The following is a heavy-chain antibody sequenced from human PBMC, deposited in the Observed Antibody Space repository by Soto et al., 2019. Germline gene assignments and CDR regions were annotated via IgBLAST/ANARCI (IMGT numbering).Heavy chain of an antibody. Sequence: RLSCAASGFTFGTYAMHWVRQAPGKGLEWVAGIWYDGRIENYAESVKGRFSISRDNSKNTVSLHMNSLRVEDTAIYYCARADCGGQCACDYWGQGTLVTV. CDR3: ARADCGGQCACDY. D-gene: IGHD2-21*01. V-gene: IGHV3-33*01. J-gene: IGHJ4*02. CDR1: GFTFGTYA. CDR2: IWYDGRIE.